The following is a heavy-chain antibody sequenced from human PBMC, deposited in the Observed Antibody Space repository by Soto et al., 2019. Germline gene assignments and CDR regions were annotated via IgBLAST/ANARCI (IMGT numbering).Heavy chain of an antibody. V-gene: IGHV1-69*01. CDR2: IIPIFGTA. J-gene: IGHJ6*02. CDR1: GGTFSSYA. CDR3: ARDCSSTSCYGGRYGMDV. D-gene: IGHD2-2*01. Sequence: QVQLVQSGAEVKKPGSSVKVSRKASGGTFSSYAISWVRQAPGQGLEWMGGIIPIFGTANYAQKFQGRVTITADESTSTAYMELSSLRSEDTAVYYCARDCSSTSCYGGRYGMDVWGQGTTVTVSS.